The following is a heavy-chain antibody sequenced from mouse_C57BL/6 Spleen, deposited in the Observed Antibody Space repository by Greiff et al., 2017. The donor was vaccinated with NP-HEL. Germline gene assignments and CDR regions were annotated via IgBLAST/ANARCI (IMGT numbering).Heavy chain of an antibody. V-gene: IGHV1-7*01. D-gene: IGHD2-4*01. CDR1: GYTFTSYW. J-gene: IGHJ3*01. Sequence: VQLQQSGAELAKPGASVKLSCKASGYTFTSYWMHWVKQRPGQGLEWIGYINPSSGYTKYNQKFKDKATLTADKSSSTAYMQLSRLTYEDSAVYCCARDFVDYGAWFAYWGQGTLVTVSA. CDR2: INPSSGYT. CDR3: ARDFVDYGAWFAY.